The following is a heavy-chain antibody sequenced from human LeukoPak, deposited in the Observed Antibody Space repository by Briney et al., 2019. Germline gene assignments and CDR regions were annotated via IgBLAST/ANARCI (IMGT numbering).Heavy chain of an antibody. CDR3: AKSKGSSSWNEDDY. CDR1: GFTFSSYA. J-gene: IGHJ4*02. V-gene: IGHV3-23*01. D-gene: IGHD6-13*01. Sequence: PGGSLRLSCAASGFTFSSYAMSWVRQAPGKGLEWVSAISGSGGSTYYADPVRGRFIISRDNSKNTLYLEMNSLKAEDTAVYYCAKSKGSSSWNEDDYWGQGTLVTVSS. CDR2: ISGSGGST.